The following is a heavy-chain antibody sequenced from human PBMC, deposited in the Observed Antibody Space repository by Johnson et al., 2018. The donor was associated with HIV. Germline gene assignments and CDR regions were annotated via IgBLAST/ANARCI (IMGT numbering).Heavy chain of an antibody. Sequence: QVQLVESGGGLVQPGRSLRLSCAASGFTFSSYGMHWVRQAPGKGLEWVAVIWYDGSNKYYADSVKGRFTISRDNSKNTLYLQMNSLRAEDTAVYYCAGTYDVLDGFDIWGQGTMVTVSS. V-gene: IGHV3-33*01. CDR1: GFTFSSYG. J-gene: IGHJ3*02. D-gene: IGHD5-12*01. CDR2: IWYDGSNK. CDR3: AGTYDVLDGFDI.